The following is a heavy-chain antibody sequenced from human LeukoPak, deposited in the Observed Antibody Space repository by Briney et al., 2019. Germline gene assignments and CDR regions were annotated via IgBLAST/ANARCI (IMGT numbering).Heavy chain of an antibody. J-gene: IGHJ6*03. CDR2: IYNRGST. D-gene: IGHD3-3*01. CDR3: ARQSPFYDFGTGYSYYMDV. V-gene: IGHV4-59*08. CDR1: GGSLSSHH. Sequence: PSETLSLTCSVSGGSLSSHHWSRIRQPPGKGLEWIGYIYNRGSTNYNPSLRSRVTISVDTSSNQISLELSSVTAADTAVYYCARQSPFYDFGTGYSYYMDVWGKGTTVTVSS.